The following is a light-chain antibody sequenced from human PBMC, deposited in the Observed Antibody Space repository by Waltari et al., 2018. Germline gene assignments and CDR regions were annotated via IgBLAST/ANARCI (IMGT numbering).Light chain of an antibody. J-gene: IGKJ2*01. V-gene: IGKV2-30*02. Sequence: DVVMTQTPLSLPVTLGQTASISSLSRQSLVHSDGNTSLMWFHQRPGQSPRRLIYNVSNRESGVPDRFSGSGSDTDFTLKISRVEADDVGVYYCMQGTYWPYTFGQGTRLDIK. CDR1: QSLVHSDGNTS. CDR3: MQGTYWPYT. CDR2: NVS.